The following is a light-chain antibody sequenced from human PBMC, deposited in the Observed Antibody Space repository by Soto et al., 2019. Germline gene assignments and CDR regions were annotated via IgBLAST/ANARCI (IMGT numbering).Light chain of an antibody. J-gene: IGKJ4*01. CDR3: QKCKIAPFT. CDR1: QSISNH. V-gene: IGKV1-39*01. Sequence: DIQMTQSPSSLSASVEDRVIITCRASQSISNHLNWYQQKPGKAPKLLIFAASSLQSGVPSRFSGSRSGPDFTLTISSLQPEDVATYYCQKCKIAPFTFGGGTKVDIK. CDR2: AAS.